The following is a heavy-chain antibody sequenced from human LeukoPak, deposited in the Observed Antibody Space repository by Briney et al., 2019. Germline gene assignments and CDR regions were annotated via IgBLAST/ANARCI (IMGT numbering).Heavy chain of an antibody. V-gene: IGHV3-23*01. CDR1: GFTFSSYA. Sequence: PGGSLRLSCAASGFTFSSYAMHWVRQAPGRGLEWVSAISGSGGSTYYADSVKGRFTISRDNSKNTLYLQMNSLRAEDTAVYYCAKEDSSYYDILTGYYAPMHFDYWGQGTLVTVSS. CDR2: ISGSGGST. D-gene: IGHD3-9*01. CDR3: AKEDSSYYDILTGYYAPMHFDY. J-gene: IGHJ4*02.